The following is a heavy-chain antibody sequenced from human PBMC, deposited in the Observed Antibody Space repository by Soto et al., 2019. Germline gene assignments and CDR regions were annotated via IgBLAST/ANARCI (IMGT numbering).Heavy chain of an antibody. D-gene: IGHD5-18*01. J-gene: IGHJ4*02. Sequence: SGPTLVNPTQTLTLTCTFSGFSLSTSGMRVSWIRQPPGKALEWLARIDWDDDKFYSTSLKTRLTISKDTSKNQVVLTMTNMDPVDTAPYYCARTHSLPFDYWGQGTLVTVSS. CDR2: IDWDDDK. CDR3: ARTHSLPFDY. CDR1: GFSLSTSGMR. V-gene: IGHV2-70D*14.